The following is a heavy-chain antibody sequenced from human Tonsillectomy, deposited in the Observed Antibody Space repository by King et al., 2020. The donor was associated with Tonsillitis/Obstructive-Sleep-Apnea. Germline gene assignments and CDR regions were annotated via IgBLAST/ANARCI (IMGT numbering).Heavy chain of an antibody. Sequence: QLQESGPGLVKPSETLSLICTVSGGSISSSSFYWGWIRQPPGKGLEWITSITYDGSTYYNPSLKSRVTPSVVTSENQFSLRLSPVTAADTAVYYCARLRYSNFAYYYYMDVWGKGTTVTVSS. CDR2: ITYDGST. J-gene: IGHJ6*03. CDR1: GGSISSSSFY. D-gene: IGHD4-11*01. CDR3: ARLRYSNFAYYYYMDV. V-gene: IGHV4-39*01.